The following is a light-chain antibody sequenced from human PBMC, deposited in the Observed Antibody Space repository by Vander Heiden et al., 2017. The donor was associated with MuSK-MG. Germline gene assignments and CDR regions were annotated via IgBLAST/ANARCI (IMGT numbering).Light chain of an antibody. V-gene: IGKV1-39*01. J-gene: IGKJ4*01. CDR2: AAS. CDR1: QSISSY. CDR3: QQSDSTPLT. Sequence: DIQMTQSPYSLSASVGDRVTITCRASQSISSYLNWYQQKPGKAPKLLIYAASSLQSGVPSRFSGSGSGTDFTLTISSLQPEDFATYYCQQSDSTPLTFDGGTKVEIK.